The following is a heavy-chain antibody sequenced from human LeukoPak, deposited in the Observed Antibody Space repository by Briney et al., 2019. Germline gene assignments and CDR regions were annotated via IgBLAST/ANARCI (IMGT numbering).Heavy chain of an antibody. CDR3: ARAPTIDCYFDY. CDR2: IYYTGST. D-gene: IGHD2-21*01. J-gene: IGHJ4*02. V-gene: IGHV4-59*01. CDR1: GGSITTYY. Sequence: SETLSLTCTISGGSITTYYWSWIRQPPGKGLEWIGHIYYTGSTNYSPSLKSRVTVSVDTSKNQVSLKLSSVTAADTAVYYCARAPTIDCYFDYWGQGTLVTVSS.